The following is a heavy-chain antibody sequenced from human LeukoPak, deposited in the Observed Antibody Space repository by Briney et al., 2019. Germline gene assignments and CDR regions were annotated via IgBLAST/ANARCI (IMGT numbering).Heavy chain of an antibody. V-gene: IGHV3-30*02. CDR1: GFTFSSYA. CDR3: ASSIAATEGY. J-gene: IGHJ4*02. CDR2: IRYDGSNK. Sequence: PGGSLRLSCAASGFTFSSYAMHWVRQAPGKGLEWVAFIRYDGSNKYYADSVKGRFTISRDNSKNTLYLQMNSLRAEDTAVYYCASSIAATEGYWGQGTLVTVSS. D-gene: IGHD6-6*01.